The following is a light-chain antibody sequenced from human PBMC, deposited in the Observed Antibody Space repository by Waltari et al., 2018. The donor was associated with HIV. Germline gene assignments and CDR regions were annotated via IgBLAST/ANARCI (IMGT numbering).Light chain of an antibody. CDR3: HQYDSFSGT. CDR1: QNVGVW. J-gene: IGKJ2*01. Sequence: DIQMTQSPSTLSASVGDRVTITCRASQNVGVWLAWYQQKPGKAPKLLIYQTSKLETGVPPRFSGSGSGTEFTLTINSLLSDDFATYYCHQYDSFSGTFGQGTNFEIK. CDR2: QTS. V-gene: IGKV1-5*03.